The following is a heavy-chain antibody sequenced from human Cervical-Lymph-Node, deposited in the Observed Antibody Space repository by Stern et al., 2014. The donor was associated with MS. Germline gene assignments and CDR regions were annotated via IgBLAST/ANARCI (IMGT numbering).Heavy chain of an antibody. V-gene: IGHV3-30*18. CDR3: AKDRQYLTYVFDH. Sequence: VQLEESGGGVVQPGRPLRLSCAASGFTFGGCAMHWVRQAHGKGLEWVAGVSYDGSNKYYADSVKGRFTVSRDSSQNTLHLQMSSLRAEDTAVYYCAKDRQYLTYVFDHWGQGSLVTVSS. CDR2: VSYDGSNK. J-gene: IGHJ5*02. CDR1: GFTFGGCA. D-gene: IGHD2/OR15-2a*01.